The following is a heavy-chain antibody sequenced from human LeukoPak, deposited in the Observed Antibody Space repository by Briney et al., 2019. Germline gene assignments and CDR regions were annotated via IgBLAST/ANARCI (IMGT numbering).Heavy chain of an antibody. Sequence: SETLSLTCAVYGGSFSGYYWSWIRQPPGKGLEWIGEINHSGSTNCNPSLKSRVTISVDTSKNQFSLKLSSVTAADTAVYYCARGSRITMIVVVNGFDPWGQGTLVTVSS. D-gene: IGHD3-22*01. J-gene: IGHJ5*02. CDR2: INHSGST. CDR1: GGSFSGYY. CDR3: ARGSRITMIVVVNGFDP. V-gene: IGHV4-34*01.